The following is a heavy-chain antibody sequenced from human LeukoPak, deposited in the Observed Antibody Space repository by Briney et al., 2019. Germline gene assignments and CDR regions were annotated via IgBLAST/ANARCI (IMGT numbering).Heavy chain of an antibody. CDR3: ASDPLAAGGEGLDY. CDR2: ISSSSSYI. D-gene: IGHD6-13*01. CDR1: GFTFSSYS. J-gene: IGHJ4*02. Sequence: GGSLRLSCAASGFTFSSYSMNWVRQAPGKGLEWVSSISSSSSYIYYADSVKGRFTISRDNAKNSLYLQMNSLRAQATAAYYCASDPLAAGGEGLDYWGQGTLVSVS. V-gene: IGHV3-21*04.